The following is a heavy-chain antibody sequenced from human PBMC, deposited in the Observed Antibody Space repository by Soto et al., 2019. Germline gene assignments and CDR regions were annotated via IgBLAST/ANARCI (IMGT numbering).Heavy chain of an antibody. CDR2: IWYDGSNK. CDR1: GFTFSSYG. V-gene: IGHV3-33*01. Sequence: QVQLVESGGGVVQPGRSLRLSCAASGFTFSSYGMHWVRQAPGKGLEWVAVIWYDGSNKYYADSVKGRFTISRDNSKNTLYLQMNSRGAEDTAVYYWARGFVSSGWVWVGENMDVWGKGTTVTVSS. CDR3: ARGFVSSGWVWVGENMDV. J-gene: IGHJ6*03. D-gene: IGHD6-19*01.